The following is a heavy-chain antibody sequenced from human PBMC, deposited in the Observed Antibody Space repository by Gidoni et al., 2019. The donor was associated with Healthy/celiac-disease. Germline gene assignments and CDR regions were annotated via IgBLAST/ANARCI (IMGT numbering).Heavy chain of an antibody. V-gene: IGHV3-11*05. Sequence: QVQLVESGGGLVKPGGSLRLSCAASGFTFSDYYMSWIRQAPGKGLEWVSYSSSSSSYTNYADSVKGRFTISRDNAKNSLYLQMNSLRAEDTAVYYCARAPVSSSGGETFDYWGQGTLVTVSS. CDR2: SSSSSSYT. J-gene: IGHJ4*02. CDR3: ARAPVSSSGGETFDY. D-gene: IGHD6-6*01. CDR1: GFTFSDYY.